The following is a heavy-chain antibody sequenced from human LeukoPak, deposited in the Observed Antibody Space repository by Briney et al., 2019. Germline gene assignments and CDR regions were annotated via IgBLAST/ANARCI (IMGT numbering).Heavy chain of an antibody. CDR2: ISSSSSYI. V-gene: IGHV3-21*01. J-gene: IGHJ5*02. D-gene: IGHD3-22*01. CDR1: GFTFSSHS. Sequence: GGSLRLSCAASGFTFSSHSMNWVRQAPGKGLEWVSSISSSSSYIYYADSVKGRFTISRDNAKNSLYLQMNSLRAEDTAVYYCASYRAMIVVPWGQGTLVTVSS. CDR3: ASYRAMIVVP.